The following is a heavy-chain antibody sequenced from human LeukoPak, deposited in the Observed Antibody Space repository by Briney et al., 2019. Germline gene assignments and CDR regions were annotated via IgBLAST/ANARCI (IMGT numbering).Heavy chain of an antibody. Sequence: PSETLSLTCTVSGASISSYYWSWIRQPPGQGLEWIGYVHYSGITDYNPSLQSRATISLDTSKSQFSLKLSSVTAADTAVYYCASQLGGTTFHWGQGTLVTVSS. D-gene: IGHD1-1*01. CDR3: ASQLGGTTFH. J-gene: IGHJ4*02. CDR2: VHYSGIT. CDR1: GASISSYY. V-gene: IGHV4-59*03.